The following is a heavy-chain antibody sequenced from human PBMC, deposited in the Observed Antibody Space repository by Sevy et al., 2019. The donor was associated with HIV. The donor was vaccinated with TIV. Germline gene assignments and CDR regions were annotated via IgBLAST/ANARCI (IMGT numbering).Heavy chain of an antibody. CDR1: GGSISSYY. D-gene: IGHD3-10*01. V-gene: IGHV4-59*01. CDR2: IYYSGST. CDR3: ARDKGGLLWFAELGP. Sequence: SETLSLTCTVSGGSISSYYWSWIRQPPGKGLEWIWYIYYSGSTNYNPSLKSGFTISVDTSKNQFSLKLSSVTAAETAVYYCARDKGGLLWFAELGPWGQGTLVTVSS. J-gene: IGHJ5*02.